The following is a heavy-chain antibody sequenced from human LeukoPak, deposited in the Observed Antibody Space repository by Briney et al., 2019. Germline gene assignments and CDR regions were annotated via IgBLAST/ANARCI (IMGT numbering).Heavy chain of an antibody. J-gene: IGHJ4*02. CDR2: IRYDGSNK. CDR1: GFTFSSYG. Sequence: GGSLRLSCAASGFTFSSYGMHWVRQAPGKGLEWVAFIRYDGSNKYYADSVKGRFTISRDNSKNTLSLQMNRLRAADTAVYSCAKSLPRIAVAGAFDYWGQGTLVTVSS. CDR3: AKSLPRIAVAGAFDY. D-gene: IGHD6-19*01. V-gene: IGHV3-30*02.